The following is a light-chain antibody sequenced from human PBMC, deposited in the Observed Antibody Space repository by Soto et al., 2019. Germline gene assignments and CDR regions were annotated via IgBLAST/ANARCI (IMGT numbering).Light chain of an antibody. J-gene: IGKJ2*01. CDR1: QSIRSD. CDR3: QQSFSTPPYT. V-gene: IGKV1-39*01. Sequence: DIQMTQSPSSLSASVGDRVTITCRASQSIRSDLNWYQHKPGKAPKLLIYATSTLQSGVPSRFSGSGSGTDFTLTISSLPPEDFATYYCQQSFSTPPYTFGQGTKLEIK. CDR2: ATS.